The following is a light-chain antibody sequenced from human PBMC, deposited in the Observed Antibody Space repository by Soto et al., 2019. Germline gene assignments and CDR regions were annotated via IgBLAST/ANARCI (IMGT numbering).Light chain of an antibody. CDR2: AAS. Sequence: DIQMTQSPSSLSASVGDRVTITCRASPSISSYLNWYQQKPGKAPKLLIYAASSLQSGVPSRFSGSGSVTDFTLTISSLQPEDFATYYCQQSYSTPPITFGQGTRLEIK. J-gene: IGKJ5*01. CDR3: QQSYSTPPIT. V-gene: IGKV1-39*01. CDR1: PSISSY.